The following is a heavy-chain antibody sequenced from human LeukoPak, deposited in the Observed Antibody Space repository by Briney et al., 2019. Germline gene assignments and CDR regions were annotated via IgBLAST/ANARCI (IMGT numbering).Heavy chain of an antibody. Sequence: GGSLRLSRAPSRFTPCIDLVSCVPEAPGKGGGCVANIKEGRSEKYYVDSVNGRFTISRDNAKTSLYLKMNSLRDEDTAVYYCARDSGRAGAALSHFDYWGQGTLVTVSS. CDR3: ARDSGRAGAALSHFDY. CDR2: IKEGRSEK. D-gene: IGHD6-19*01. V-gene: IGHV3-7*01. CDR1: RFTPCIDL. J-gene: IGHJ4*02.